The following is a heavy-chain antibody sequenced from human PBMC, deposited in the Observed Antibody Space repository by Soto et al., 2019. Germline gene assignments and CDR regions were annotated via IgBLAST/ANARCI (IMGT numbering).Heavy chain of an antibody. Sequence: WGSLRVSCASSGFTFSSYAMSWVRQAPGKGLEWVSAISGSGGSTYYADSVKGRFTISRDNSKNTLYLQMNSLRAEDTAVYYCARPTPEMATINWGQGTMVTVSS. CDR2: ISGSGGST. J-gene: IGHJ4*02. CDR1: GFTFSSYA. D-gene: IGHD5-12*01. V-gene: IGHV3-23*01. CDR3: ARPTPEMATIN.